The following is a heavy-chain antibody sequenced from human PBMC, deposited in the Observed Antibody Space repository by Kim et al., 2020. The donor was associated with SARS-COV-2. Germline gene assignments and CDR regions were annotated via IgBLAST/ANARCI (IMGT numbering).Heavy chain of an antibody. CDR2: IVVGSGNT. V-gene: IGHV1-58*01. D-gene: IGHD4-17*01. CDR1: GFTFTSSA. CDR3: AAARLRWRYYYYGMDV. J-gene: IGHJ6*02. Sequence: SVKVSCKASGFTFTSSAVQWVRQARGQRLEWIGWIVVGSGNTNYAQKFQERVTITRDMSTSTAYMELSSLRSEDTAVHYCAAARLRWRYYYYGMDVWGQGTTVTVSS.